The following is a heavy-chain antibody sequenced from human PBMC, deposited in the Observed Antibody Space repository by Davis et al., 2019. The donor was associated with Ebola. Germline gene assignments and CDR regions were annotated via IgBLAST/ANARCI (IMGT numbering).Heavy chain of an antibody. J-gene: IGHJ4*02. CDR1: GFTFSSYA. Sequence: GESLKISCAASGFTFSSYAMTWVRQAPGKGLEWVSSISGSGGSTYYADSVKGRFTLPRDNSKNTLYLQVNSLRAEDTAVYYCATAIGEAETALGFASWGQGTLVTVSS. V-gene: IGHV3-23*01. CDR2: ISGSGGST. CDR3: ATAIGEAETALGFAS. D-gene: IGHD3-10*01.